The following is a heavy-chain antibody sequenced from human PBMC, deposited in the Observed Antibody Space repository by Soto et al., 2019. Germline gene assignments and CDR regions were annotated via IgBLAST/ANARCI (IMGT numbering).Heavy chain of an antibody. J-gene: IGHJ4*02. Sequence: SETLSLTCAVSGGSISSGGYSWSWIRQPPGKGLEWIGYIYYSGSTNYNPSLKSRVTISVDTSKNQFSLKLSSVTAADTDVYYCARRWGGTFDYWGQGTLVTVSS. CDR3: ARRWGGTFDY. CDR1: GGSISSGGYS. CDR2: IYYSGST. D-gene: IGHD2-21*01. V-gene: IGHV4-61*08.